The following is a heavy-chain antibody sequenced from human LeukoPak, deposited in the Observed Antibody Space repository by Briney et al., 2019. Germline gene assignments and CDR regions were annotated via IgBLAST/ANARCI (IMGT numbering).Heavy chain of an antibody. CDR1: GGTFSSYA. V-gene: IGHV1-18*01. Sequence: SVKVSCKASGGTFSSYAISWVRQAPGQGLEWMGWISAYNGNTNYAQKLQGRVTMTTDTSTSTAYMELRSLRSDDTAVYYCARDLSNDILTGYSVAVYWGQGTLVTVSS. D-gene: IGHD3-9*01. CDR2: ISAYNGNT. J-gene: IGHJ4*02. CDR3: ARDLSNDILTGYSVAVY.